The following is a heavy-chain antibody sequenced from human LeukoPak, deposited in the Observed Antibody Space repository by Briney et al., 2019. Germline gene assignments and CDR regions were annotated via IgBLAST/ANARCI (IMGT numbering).Heavy chain of an antibody. CDR2: INAGNGNT. J-gene: IGHJ5*02. V-gene: IGHV1-3*01. Sequence: ASVKVSCKTSGYTFSNSGLHWVRQAPGQSLEWMGWINAGNGNTKYSQKFQDRLTTTRDTSASTVYMELNSLKSEDTAMYYCARGRGLIGTSRFDPWGQGTLVIVSS. CDR3: ARGRGLIGTSRFDP. CDR1: GYTFSNSG. D-gene: IGHD3-10*01.